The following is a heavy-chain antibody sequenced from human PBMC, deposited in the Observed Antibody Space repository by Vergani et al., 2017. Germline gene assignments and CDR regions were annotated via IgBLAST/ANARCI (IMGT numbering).Heavy chain of an antibody. V-gene: IGHV3-21*01. J-gene: IGHJ1*01. Sequence: EVQLVESGGGLVQPGGSLRLSCAASGFTFSSYSMNWVRQAPGKGLEWVSSISSSSSYIYYADSVKGRFTISRDNAKNSLYLQMNSLRAEDTAVYYCARGYYGSGPPRGSYFQHWGQGTLVTVSS. D-gene: IGHD3-10*01. CDR3: ARGYYGSGPPRGSYFQH. CDR2: ISSSSSYI. CDR1: GFTFSSYS.